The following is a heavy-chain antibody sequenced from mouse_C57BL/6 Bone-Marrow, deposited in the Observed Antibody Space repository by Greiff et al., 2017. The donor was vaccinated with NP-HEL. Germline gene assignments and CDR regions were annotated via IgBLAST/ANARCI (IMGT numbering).Heavy chain of an antibody. CDR1: GYTFTDYN. CDR3: ARWSYYGNPFAY. CDR2: INPNNGGT. J-gene: IGHJ3*01. D-gene: IGHD2-1*01. V-gene: IGHV1-22*01. Sequence: VQLQQSGPELVKPGASVKMSCKASGYTFTDYNMHWVKQSHGKSLEWIGYINPNNGGTSYNQKFKGKATLTVNKSSSTAYMELRSLTSEDSAVYYCARWSYYGNPFAYWGQGTLVTVSA.